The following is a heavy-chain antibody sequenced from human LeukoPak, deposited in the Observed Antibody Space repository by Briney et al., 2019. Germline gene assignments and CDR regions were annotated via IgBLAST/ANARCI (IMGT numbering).Heavy chain of an antibody. CDR2: IYSGGST. CDR3: ARSHYDSSGYYFLDY. D-gene: IGHD3-22*01. V-gene: IGHV3-66*01. CDR1: GFTVSSNY. J-gene: IGHJ4*02. Sequence: GRSLRLSCAASGFTVSSNYMSWVRQAPGKGLEWVSVIYSGGSTYYADSVKGRFTISRDNSKNTLYLQMNSLRAEDTAVYYCARSHYDSSGYYFLDYWGQGTLVTVSS.